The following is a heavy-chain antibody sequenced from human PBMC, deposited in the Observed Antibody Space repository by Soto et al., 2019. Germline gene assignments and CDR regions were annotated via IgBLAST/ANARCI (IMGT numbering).Heavy chain of an antibody. V-gene: IGHV6-1*01. CDR1: GDSVSSNSAA. J-gene: IGHJ6*02. CDR2: TYYRSKWYN. CDR3: ARDQGSSSWFRYYYYGMDV. D-gene: IGHD6-13*01. Sequence: SQTLSLTCAISGDSVSSNSAAWNWIRQSPPRGLEWLGRTYYRSKWYNDYAVSVKSRITINPDTSKNQFSLQLNSVTPEDTAVYYCARDQGSSSWFRYYYYGMDVWGQGTTVTVSS.